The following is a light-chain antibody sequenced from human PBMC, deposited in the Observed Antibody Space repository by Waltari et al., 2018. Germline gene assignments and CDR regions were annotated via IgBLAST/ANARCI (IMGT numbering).Light chain of an antibody. CDR1: SSNIETNY. CDR2: RND. Sequence: QSVLTQPPSASRTPGQRVTISCSGRSSNIETNYVYWYQQLPGMARKLLIYRNDQRPSGLPYHVSASKSGTSSSMAISGLRSDVEADYCCAVCDESYIFGTGTKVTVL. J-gene: IGLJ1*01. CDR3: AVCDESYI. V-gene: IGLV1-47*01.